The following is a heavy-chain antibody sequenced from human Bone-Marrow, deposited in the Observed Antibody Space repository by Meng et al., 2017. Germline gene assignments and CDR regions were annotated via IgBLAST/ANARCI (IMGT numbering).Heavy chain of an antibody. CDR2: IGGSVGGI. J-gene: IGHJ3*02. Sequence: GGSLRLSCAASGFTFSRHAMNWVRQAPGKGLEWVSVIGGSVGGIHYADSVKGRFTISRDNSKNTLHLQMNSLRGEDTAVYYCAKETNAFDIWGQGRMVTVSS. CDR1: GFTFSRHA. CDR3: AKETNAFDI. V-gene: IGHV3-23*01. D-gene: IGHD4-11*01.